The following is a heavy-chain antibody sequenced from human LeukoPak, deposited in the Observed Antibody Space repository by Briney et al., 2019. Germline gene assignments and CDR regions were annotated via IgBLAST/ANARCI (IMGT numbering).Heavy chain of an antibody. CDR3: ARASRQSGSFHFDN. CDR2: IYSGGST. J-gene: IGHJ4*02. V-gene: IGHV3-53*01. Sequence: GGSLRLSCAASGFSVSNSYMSWVRQAPGKGLEWVAIIYSGGSTYNADSVKGRFTISRDNSKNTLYLQMNSLRAEDTAVYYCARASRQSGSFHFDNWGQGTLVTVSS. CDR1: GFSVSNSY. D-gene: IGHD1-26*01.